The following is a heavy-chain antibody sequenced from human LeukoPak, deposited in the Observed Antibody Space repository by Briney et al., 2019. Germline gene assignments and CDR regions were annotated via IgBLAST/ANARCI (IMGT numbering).Heavy chain of an antibody. CDR3: AKWRTAHSGYDSDDAFDI. D-gene: IGHD5-12*01. Sequence: GGSLRLSCAASEFTFSDFSMTWIRQAPGKGLEWVSYISGSSSSIYHADSVKGRFTISRDNAKNSLYLQMNSLRAEDTAVYYCAKWRTAHSGYDSDDAFDIWGQGTLVTVSS. CDR2: ISGSSSSI. V-gene: IGHV3-11*04. J-gene: IGHJ3*02. CDR1: EFTFSDFS.